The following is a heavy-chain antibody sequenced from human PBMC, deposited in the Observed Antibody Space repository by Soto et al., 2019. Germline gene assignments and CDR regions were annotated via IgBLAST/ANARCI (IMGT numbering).Heavy chain of an antibody. D-gene: IGHD3-16*02. CDR3: ARSPFTFGGVIVYYY. CDR1: GYTFTGYD. Sequence: ASVKVACKASGYTFTGYDMHWVRQAPGQGLEWMGWINPNSGGTNYAQKFQGWVTMTRDTSISTAYMELSRLRSDDTAVYYCARSPFTFGGVIVYYYWGQGTLVTVSS. V-gene: IGHV1-2*04. CDR2: INPNSGGT. J-gene: IGHJ4*02.